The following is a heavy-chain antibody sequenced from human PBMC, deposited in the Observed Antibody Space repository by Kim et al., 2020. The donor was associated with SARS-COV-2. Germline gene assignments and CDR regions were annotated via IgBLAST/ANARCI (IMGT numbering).Heavy chain of an antibody. Sequence: GGSLRLSCGASGFTFTSYWMHWVRQAPGKGLVWVSRINSDGSSTTYADSVKGRFTISRDNAKSTLYLQLNSLRAEDTAVYYCARAYYFGSGSSHKSPAFDAWCQGTLVTISS. V-gene: IGHV3-74*01. J-gene: IGHJ4*02. CDR3: ARAYYFGSGSSHKSPAFDA. CDR1: GFTFTSYW. CDR2: INSDGSST. D-gene: IGHD3-10*01.